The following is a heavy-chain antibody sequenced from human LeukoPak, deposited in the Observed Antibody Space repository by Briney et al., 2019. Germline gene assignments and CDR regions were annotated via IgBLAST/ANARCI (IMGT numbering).Heavy chain of an antibody. Sequence: PGGSLRLSCAASGFTFSSYAMHWVRQAPGKGLEWVAVISYDGSNKYYADSVKGRFTISRDNSKNTLYLQMNSLRAEDTAVYYCARDLGKFALNYYFDYWGQGTLVTVSS. V-gene: IGHV3-30-3*01. D-gene: IGHD1-7*01. CDR1: GFTFSSYA. CDR2: ISYDGSNK. J-gene: IGHJ4*02. CDR3: ARDLGKFALNYYFDY.